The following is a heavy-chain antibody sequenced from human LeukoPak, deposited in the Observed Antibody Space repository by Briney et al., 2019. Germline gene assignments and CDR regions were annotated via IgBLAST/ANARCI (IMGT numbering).Heavy chain of an antibody. J-gene: IGHJ4*02. CDR3: ARVPYYYDSSGLPGDY. CDR1: GFTFSSYA. D-gene: IGHD3-22*01. V-gene: IGHV3-30*04. Sequence: GSLSLSCAASGFTFSSYAMHWVRRAPGKGLEWVAVISYDGSNKYYADSVKGRFTISRDNSKNTLYLQMNSLRAEDTAVYYCARVPYYYDSSGLPGDYWGQGTLVTVSS. CDR2: ISYDGSNK.